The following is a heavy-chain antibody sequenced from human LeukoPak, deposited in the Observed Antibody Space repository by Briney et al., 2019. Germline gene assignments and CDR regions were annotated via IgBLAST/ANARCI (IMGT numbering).Heavy chain of an antibody. CDR2: IIPIFGTA. CDR3: ARGAGYNYPYYFDY. Sequence: SVKVSCKASGGTFSSYAISWVRQAPGQGLEWMGGIIPIFGTANYAQKFQGRVTITADESTSTAYMELSSLRSEDTAVYYCARGAGYNYPYYFDYWGQGTLVAVSS. D-gene: IGHD5-24*01. J-gene: IGHJ4*02. CDR1: GGTFSSYA. V-gene: IGHV1-69*13.